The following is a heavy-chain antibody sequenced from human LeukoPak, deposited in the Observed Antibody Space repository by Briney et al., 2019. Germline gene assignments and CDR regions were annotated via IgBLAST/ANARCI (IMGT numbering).Heavy chain of an antibody. D-gene: IGHD3-10*01. CDR3: AIGPGGAEYFQH. CDR1: GVSITPYF. CDR2: MFDSGST. Sequence: SETLSLTCTVSGVSITPYFWNWIRQTPGKGLEWIGYMFDSGSTNYNPSLKSRVTISADRSRNQFSLRLTSMTAADTAVYYCAIGPGGAEYFQHWGQGTLVTVST. J-gene: IGHJ1*01. V-gene: IGHV4-59*08.